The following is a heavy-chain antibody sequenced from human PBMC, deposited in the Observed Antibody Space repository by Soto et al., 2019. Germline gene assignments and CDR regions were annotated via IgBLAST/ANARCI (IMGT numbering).Heavy chain of an antibody. V-gene: IGHV4-30-4*08. CDR3: ASGTGWADFDN. J-gene: IGHJ4*02. D-gene: IGHD1-26*01. CDR1: GASISSDYVH. CDR2: IYYSGST. Sequence: QVQLQESGPGLVKPSQTLSLTCAVSGASISSDYVHWSWIRQRAGEGLQYIGYIYYSGSTHYNTSPKRRVTMSINTSKNQFSLNLNSVTPADTAVYYCASGTGWADFDNWGQGTLVTVAS.